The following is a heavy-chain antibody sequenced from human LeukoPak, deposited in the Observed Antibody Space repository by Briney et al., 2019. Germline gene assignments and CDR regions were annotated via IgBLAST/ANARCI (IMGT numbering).Heavy chain of an antibody. CDR2: INPSGGST. D-gene: IGHD3-10*01. CDR3: ARVWFPLGMDV. J-gene: IGHJ6*03. V-gene: IGHV1-46*01. CDR1: GYTFTSYY. Sequence: ASVNVSCKASGYTFTSYYMHWVRQAPGQGLEWMGIINPSGGSTSYAQKFQGRVTMTRDMSTSTVYMELSSLRSEDTAVYYCARVWFPLGMDVWGKGTTVTVSS.